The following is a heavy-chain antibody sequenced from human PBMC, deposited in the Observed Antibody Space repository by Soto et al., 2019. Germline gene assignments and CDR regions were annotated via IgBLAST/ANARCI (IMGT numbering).Heavy chain of an antibody. V-gene: IGHV3-7*01. J-gene: IGHJ6*03. CDR3: ARDGEIYYYNMAV. D-gene: IGHD7-27*01. CDR2: IKQDGTEK. Sequence: EVQLVESGGGLVQPGGSLRLSCAASGFTFSSYWMSWVRQAPGKGLEWVANIKQDGTEKYYVDSVKGRFTISRDNAKNSLYLQMNSLRAEETAVYYCARDGEIYYYNMAVWGKGTTVTVSS. CDR1: GFTFSSYW.